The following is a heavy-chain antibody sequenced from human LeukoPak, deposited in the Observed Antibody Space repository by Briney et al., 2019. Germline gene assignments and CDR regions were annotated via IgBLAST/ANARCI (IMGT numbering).Heavy chain of an antibody. CDR1: GFTFSNYG. D-gene: IGHD2-2*01. V-gene: IGHV3-30*02. CDR2: IRYDGSNR. CDR3: ASSPIVVVPAARY. J-gene: IGHJ4*02. Sequence: PGGSLRLSCATSGFTFSNYGMHWVRQAPGKGLEWVAFIRYDGSNRYYVDSVKGRFTISRDNSKNTLFLQMTSLRAEDTALYYCASSPIVVVPAARYWGQGTLVTVSS.